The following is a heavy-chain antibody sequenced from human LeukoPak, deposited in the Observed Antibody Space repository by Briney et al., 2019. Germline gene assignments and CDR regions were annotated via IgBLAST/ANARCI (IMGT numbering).Heavy chain of an antibody. CDR3: ARDTSSSWYYYWFDP. Sequence: ASVKVSCKASGGTFSSYAISWVRQAPGQGLEWMGRIIPILGIANYAQKFRGRVTITADKSTSTAYMELSSLRSEDTAVYYCARDTSSSWYYYWFDPWGQGTLVTVSS. CDR1: GGTFSSYA. J-gene: IGHJ5*02. V-gene: IGHV1-69*04. D-gene: IGHD6-13*01. CDR2: IIPILGIA.